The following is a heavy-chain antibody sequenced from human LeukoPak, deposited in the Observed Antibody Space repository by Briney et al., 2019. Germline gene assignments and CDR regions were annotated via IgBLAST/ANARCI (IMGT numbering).Heavy chain of an antibody. D-gene: IGHD3-10*01. CDR3: AKAPGVYYYYYGMDV. Sequence: GGSLRLPCAASGFTFSSYAMSWVRQAPGKGLEWVSAISGSGGSTYYADSVKGRFTISRDNSKNTLYLQMNSLRAEDTAVYYCAKAPGVYYYYYGMDVWGQGTTVTVSS. CDR2: ISGSGGST. CDR1: GFTFSSYA. V-gene: IGHV3-23*01. J-gene: IGHJ6*02.